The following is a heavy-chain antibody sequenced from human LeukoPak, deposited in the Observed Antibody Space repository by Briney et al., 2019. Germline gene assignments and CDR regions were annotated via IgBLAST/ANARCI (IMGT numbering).Heavy chain of an antibody. D-gene: IGHD2-8*01. V-gene: IGHV3-9*01. Sequence: PGGSLRLSCAASGFTFDDYAMDWVGQAPGKGLEWVSGISWNSGSIGYADSVKGRFTISRDNAKNSLYLQMNSLRAEDTALYYCAKGGTILDYWGQGTLVTVSS. CDR3: AKGGTILDY. CDR2: ISWNSGSI. J-gene: IGHJ4*02. CDR1: GFTFDDYA.